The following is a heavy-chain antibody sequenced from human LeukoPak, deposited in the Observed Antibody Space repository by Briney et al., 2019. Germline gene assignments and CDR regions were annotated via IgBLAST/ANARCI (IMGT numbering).Heavy chain of an antibody. CDR2: IYPGDSST. D-gene: IGHD2-2*01. V-gene: IGHV5-51*01. Sequence: GESLKISCKGSGYDSSTYWIGWVRRMPGKGLEWMGIIYPGDSSTRYSPSLQGQVTISADKSISTTYLQWSSLKASDTAMYYCARPVGVYQLQCFDPWGQGTLVTVSS. CDR1: GYDSSTYW. J-gene: IGHJ5*02. CDR3: ARPVGVYQLQCFDP.